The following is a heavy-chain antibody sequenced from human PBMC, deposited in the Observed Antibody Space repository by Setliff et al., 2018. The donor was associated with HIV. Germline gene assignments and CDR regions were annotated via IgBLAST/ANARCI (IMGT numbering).Heavy chain of an antibody. J-gene: IGHJ4*02. CDR2: SYYSSRT. D-gene: IGHD4-17*01. V-gene: IGHV4-39*02. Sequence: SETLSLTCTVSDASISTSNFLWGWIRQSPGKGLEWIGSSYYSSRTYYNPSLKNRVTISADTSKNHLSLKLTSLTAADTAVYYCGRLETGPATSAYGPFNSWGQGKMVTVPS. CDR3: GRLETGPATSAYGPFNS. CDR1: DASISTSNFL.